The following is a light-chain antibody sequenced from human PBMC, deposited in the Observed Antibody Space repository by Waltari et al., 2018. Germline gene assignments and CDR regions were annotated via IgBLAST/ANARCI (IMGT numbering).Light chain of an antibody. Sequence: QSVLTQPPSASGTPGQRVTISCSGSSSNIGSNYVYWYQQLPGTAPKPLIYSTNLRPSGVPDRFSGSKSGTSASLAISGLRSEDEADYYCAAWDDSLSGWVFGGGTKLTVL. J-gene: IGLJ3*02. CDR3: AAWDDSLSGWV. CDR2: STN. V-gene: IGLV1-47*02. CDR1: SSNIGSNY.